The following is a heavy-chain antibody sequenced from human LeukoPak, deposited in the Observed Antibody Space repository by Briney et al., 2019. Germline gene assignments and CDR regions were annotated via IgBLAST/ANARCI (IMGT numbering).Heavy chain of an antibody. J-gene: IGHJ4*02. V-gene: IGHV3-73*01. CDR2: IRSKANSYAT. CDR1: GFTFSGSA. CDR3: TTDDYYDSSGYYPNFFFDY. D-gene: IGHD3-22*01. Sequence: PGGSLKLSCAASGFTFSGSAMHWVRQASGKGLEWVGRIRSKANSYATAYAASVKGRFTISRDDSKNTAYLQMNSLKTEDTAVYYCTTDDYYDSSGYYPNFFFDYWGQGTLVTVSS.